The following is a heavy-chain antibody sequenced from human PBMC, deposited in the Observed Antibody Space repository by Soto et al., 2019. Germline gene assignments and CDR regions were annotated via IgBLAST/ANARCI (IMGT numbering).Heavy chain of an antibody. V-gene: IGHV3-53*01. CDR2: LYDVDGS. Sequence: DVQLVESGGGLIQPGESLRLSCAAFGLTISGQKYVAWVRQAPGKGLEWVSALYDVDGSFYADSVKGRFTTSSDSSKTTVYLQMNDLRPDDTAVYYCATWHEREPAYDVWGQGTTVTVSS. J-gene: IGHJ3*01. CDR3: ATWHEREPAYDV. D-gene: IGHD1-1*01. CDR1: GLTISGQKY.